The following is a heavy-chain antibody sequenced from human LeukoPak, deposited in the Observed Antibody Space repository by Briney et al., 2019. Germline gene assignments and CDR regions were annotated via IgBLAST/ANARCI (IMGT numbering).Heavy chain of an antibody. CDR3: ARDLNYDFWSGYNFDY. D-gene: IGHD3-3*01. CDR2: ISYDGSNK. V-gene: IGHV3-30*04. J-gene: IGHJ4*02. Sequence: GGSLRLSCAASGFTFSSYAMHWVRQAPGKGLEWVAVISYDGSNKYYADSVKGRFTISRDNSKNTLYLQMNSLRAEDTAVYYCARDLNYDFWSGYNFDYWGQGTLVTVSS. CDR1: GFTFSSYA.